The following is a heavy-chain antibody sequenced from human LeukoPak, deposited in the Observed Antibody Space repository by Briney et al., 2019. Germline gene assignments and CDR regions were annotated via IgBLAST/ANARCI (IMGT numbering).Heavy chain of an antibody. V-gene: IGHV4-59*08. CDR3: ARNYADVGGFFSYYFQF. CDR2: ITHSGFT. CDR1: GGSISRYY. Sequence: SETLSLTCNVSGGSISRYYWSWIRQPPGQGLEWIGYITHSGFTSYNPSLKGRVTISVDTSKNQFSLRLTSVTAADTAVYYYARNYADVGGFFSYYFQFWGMGALVTVSS. J-gene: IGHJ4*02. D-gene: IGHD2-15*01.